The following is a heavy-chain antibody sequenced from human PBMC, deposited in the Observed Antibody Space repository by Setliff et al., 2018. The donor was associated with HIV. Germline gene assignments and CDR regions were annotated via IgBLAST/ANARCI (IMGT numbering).Heavy chain of an antibody. Sequence: SGPTLVNPTETLTLTCTVSAFSLSNARMSVSWIRQSPGKALEWLAHIFSNDEKSYNTSLKTRLTISRDTSKSQVVLTMTNMDPVDTATYYCARRRGLAVADAFDFWGQGTMVTVSS. V-gene: IGHV2-26*01. CDR2: IFSNDEK. D-gene: IGHD6-19*01. CDR1: AFSLSNARMS. J-gene: IGHJ3*01. CDR3: ARRRGLAVADAFDF.